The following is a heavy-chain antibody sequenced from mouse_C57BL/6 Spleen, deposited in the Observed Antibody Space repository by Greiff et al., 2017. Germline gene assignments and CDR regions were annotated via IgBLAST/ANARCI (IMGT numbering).Heavy chain of an antibody. CDR1: GFTFSDYG. CDR3: ARTIYDGYYDYAMDD. CDR2: ISSGSSTI. Sequence: EVQLQESGGGLVKPGGSLKLSCAASGFTFSDYGMHWVRQAPVKGLEWVAYISSGSSTIYYADTVKGRFTISRDNAKNTLFLQLTSLRSEDTAMYYCARTIYDGYYDYAMDDWGQGTSVTVSS. V-gene: IGHV5-17*01. J-gene: IGHJ4*01. D-gene: IGHD2-3*01.